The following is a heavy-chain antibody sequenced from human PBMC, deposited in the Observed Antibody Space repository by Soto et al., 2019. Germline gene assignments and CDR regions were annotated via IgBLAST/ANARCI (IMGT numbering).Heavy chain of an antibody. D-gene: IGHD3-22*01. J-gene: IGHJ5*02. CDR2: MYHSGNT. Sequence: SETLSLTCVVSGGSITSGGYSWGWIRQPPGQGLEWIGYMYHSGNTYYNPSLKGRVTISLDHSRNQFSLRLNSVTAADTAVYYCARVGPWVPYYYDSSPYTFENWFDPWGQGTLVTVSS. V-gene: IGHV4-30-2*01. CDR1: GGSITSGGYS. CDR3: ARVGPWVPYYYDSSPYTFENWFDP.